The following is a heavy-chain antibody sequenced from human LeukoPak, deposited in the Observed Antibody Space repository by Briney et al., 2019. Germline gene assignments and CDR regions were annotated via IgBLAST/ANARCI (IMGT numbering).Heavy chain of an antibody. Sequence: SETLSLTCSVSGGSVSSYYWSWIRQPPGKGLEWIGFFHDGGSTNYNPSFKSRVTISVDTSKNQFSLKLSSVTAADTAVYYCARDLIVPVGLTGSGSYSTDYWGQGTLVSVSS. J-gene: IGHJ4*02. CDR2: FHDGGST. V-gene: IGHV4-59*02. CDR1: GGSVSSYY. D-gene: IGHD3-10*01. CDR3: ARDLIVPVGLTGSGSYSTDY.